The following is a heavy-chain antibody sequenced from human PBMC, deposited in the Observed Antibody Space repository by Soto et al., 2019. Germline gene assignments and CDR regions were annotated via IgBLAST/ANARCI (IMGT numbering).Heavy chain of an antibody. V-gene: IGHV1-46*01. CDR3: AKYCGGDCRHFDA. CDR1: GYNFIAYY. J-gene: IGHJ4*02. CDR2: INPSSGAT. D-gene: IGHD2-21*02. Sequence: QVQLVQSGAEVKKPGSSVKLSCKASGYNFIAYYIYWVRQAPGQGPEWMGMINPSSGATNYAQKFQGRVTVTRDTSTSTAYVELSRLRSEDAAVYYCAKYCGGDCRHFDAWGQGTLVTVSS.